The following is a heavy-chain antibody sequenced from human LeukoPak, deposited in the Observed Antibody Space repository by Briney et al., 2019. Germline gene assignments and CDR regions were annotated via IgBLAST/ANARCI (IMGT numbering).Heavy chain of an antibody. CDR1: GYTFTGYY. CDR3: ARAVYGGNLPNFDY. CDR2: INPNSGGT. D-gene: IGHD4-23*01. Sequence: EASVKVSCKASGYTFTGYYVHWVRQAPGQGLEWMGWINPNSGGTNYAQKFQGRVTMTRDTSISTAYMELSRLRSDDTAVYYCARAVYGGNLPNFDYWGQGTLVTVSS. V-gene: IGHV1-2*02. J-gene: IGHJ4*02.